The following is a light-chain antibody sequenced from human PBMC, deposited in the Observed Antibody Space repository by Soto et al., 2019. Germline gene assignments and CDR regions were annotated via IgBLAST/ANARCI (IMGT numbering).Light chain of an antibody. J-gene: IGLJ1*01. CDR1: SSRSGRNY. CDR2: RND. CDR3: AKWDDSLRVYV. Sequence: QSVLPQPPSASGTPVQRVTISCSTSSSRSGRNYVYWYQQIPGTAPKLLIYRNDQRPSGVPDRFYGSKSGTSASLAISGLRYEDEADYYCAKWDDSLRVYVFGPGTKLTVL. V-gene: IGLV1-47*01.